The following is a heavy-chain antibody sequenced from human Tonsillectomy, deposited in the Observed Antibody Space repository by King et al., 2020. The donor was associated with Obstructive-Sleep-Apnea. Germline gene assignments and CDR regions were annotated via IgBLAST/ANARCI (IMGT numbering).Heavy chain of an antibody. CDR3: ARYRGDCYFDY. CDR1: GGSISSYY. J-gene: IGHJ4*02. D-gene: IGHD2-21*02. CDR2: IYYSGST. Sequence: VQLQESGPGLVKPSETLSLTCTVSGGSISSYYWSWIRQPPGKGLEWIGYIYYSGSTNYNPSLKSRVTISVDTSKNQFSLKLSSVTAADTAVYYCARYRGDCYFDYWGQGTLVTVSS. V-gene: IGHV4-59*01.